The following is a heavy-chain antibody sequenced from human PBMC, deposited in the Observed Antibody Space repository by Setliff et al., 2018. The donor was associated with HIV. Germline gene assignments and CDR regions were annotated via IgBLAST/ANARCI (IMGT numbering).Heavy chain of an antibody. CDR3: TKEPSLASSGNYLYYFDY. CDR1: GFTFXXVW. J-gene: IGHJ4*02. D-gene: IGHD3-22*01. Sequence: PGGSLRLSCAASGFTFXXVWMHWVRQAPGKGLEWVGRIKSKTDGGTTDYAAPVKGRFTISRDDSKNTLYLQMNSLKTEDTAVYYCTKEPSLASSGNYLYYFDYWGQGTLVTVSS. CDR2: IKSKTDGGTT. V-gene: IGHV3-15*01.